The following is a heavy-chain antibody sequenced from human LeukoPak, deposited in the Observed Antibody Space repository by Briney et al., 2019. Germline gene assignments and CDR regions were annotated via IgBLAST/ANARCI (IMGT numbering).Heavy chain of an antibody. CDR3: ARDLLLGSGSYYNIDY. J-gene: IGHJ4*02. Sequence: GRSLRLSCAASGFTFSSYSMNWVRQAPGKGLEWVSSISSSSSYIYYADSVKGRFTISRDNAKNSLYLQMNSLRAEDTAMYYCARDLLLGSGSYYNIDYWGQGTLVTVSS. D-gene: IGHD3-10*01. CDR2: ISSSSSYI. V-gene: IGHV3-21*01. CDR1: GFTFSSYS.